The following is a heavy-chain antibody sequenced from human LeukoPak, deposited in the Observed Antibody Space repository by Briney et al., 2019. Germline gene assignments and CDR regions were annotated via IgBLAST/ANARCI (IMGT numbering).Heavy chain of an antibody. Sequence: ASVKVSCKASGYTFTGYYMHWVRQPPGQGLEWMGWNNPNSGGTNYAQKFQGRVNMTRDTSISTAYMELSRLRSDDTAVYYCARDPYNVLRFWEWLGNHDAFDIWGQGTMVTVSS. CDR3: ARDPYNVLRFWEWLGNHDAFDI. D-gene: IGHD3-3*01. J-gene: IGHJ3*02. V-gene: IGHV1-2*02. CDR1: GYTFTGYY. CDR2: NNPNSGGT.